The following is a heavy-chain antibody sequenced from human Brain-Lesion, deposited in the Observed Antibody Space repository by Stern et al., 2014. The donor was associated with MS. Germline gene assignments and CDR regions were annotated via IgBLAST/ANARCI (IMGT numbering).Heavy chain of an antibody. CDR2: IYYSGNT. Sequence: QLQLQESGPGLVKPSETLSLTCTVAGGSVSSTSYAWAWIRQPPGKGLEWIGPIYYSGNTYYSPSLQSRLTISLDPSTNPFSLQLGSVTAADTAVYYCAGEEDIRYCSGGSCTGNWFDPWGQGTLVTVSS. V-gene: IGHV4-39*01. CDR3: AGEEDIRYCSGGSCTGNWFDP. J-gene: IGHJ5*02. D-gene: IGHD2-15*01. CDR1: GGSVSSTSYA.